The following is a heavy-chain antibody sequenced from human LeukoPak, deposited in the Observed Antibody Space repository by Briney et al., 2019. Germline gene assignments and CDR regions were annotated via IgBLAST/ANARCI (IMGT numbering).Heavy chain of an antibody. CDR2: IYYSGST. CDR1: GGSISSSSYY. Sequence: SETLSLTCTVSGGSISSSSYYWGWIRQPPGKGLEWLGSIYYSGSTYYNPSLKSRVTISVDTSKNQFSLKLSSVTAADTAVYYCARQEIAAAGTVYFDYWGQGTLVTVSS. V-gene: IGHV4-39*01. J-gene: IGHJ4*02. CDR3: ARQEIAAAGTVYFDY. D-gene: IGHD6-13*01.